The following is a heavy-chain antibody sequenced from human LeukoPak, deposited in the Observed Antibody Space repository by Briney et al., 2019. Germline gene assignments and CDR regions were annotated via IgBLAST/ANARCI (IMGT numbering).Heavy chain of an antibody. D-gene: IGHD3-22*01. J-gene: IGHJ4*02. Sequence: GGSLRLSCAASGFTFSSYSMNWVRQAPGKGLEWVSSISSSSSYTYYADSVNGRFTISRDNAKNSLYLKMNSLRAEDTDVYYCARESRFYGDYYDSSGYLDYWGQGTLVTVSS. CDR1: GFTFSSYS. CDR2: ISSSSSYT. CDR3: ARESRFYGDYYDSSGYLDY. V-gene: IGHV3-21*01.